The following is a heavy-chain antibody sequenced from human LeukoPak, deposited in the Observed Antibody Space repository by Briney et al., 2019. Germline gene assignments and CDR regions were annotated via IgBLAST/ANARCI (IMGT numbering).Heavy chain of an antibody. J-gene: IGHJ6*02. D-gene: IGHD5-24*01. CDR2: ISSSSSYI. V-gene: IGHV3-21*01. Sequence: PGGSLRLSCAASGFTFSSYSMNWVRQAPGKGLEWVSSISSSSSYIYYADSVKGRFTISRDNAKNSLYLQMNSLRAEDTAVYYCVRSATIAVFRYGMDVWGQGTTVTASS. CDR1: GFTFSSYS. CDR3: VRSATIAVFRYGMDV.